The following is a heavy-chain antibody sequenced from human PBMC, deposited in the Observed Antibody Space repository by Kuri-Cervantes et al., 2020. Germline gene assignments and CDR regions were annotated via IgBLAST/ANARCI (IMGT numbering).Heavy chain of an antibody. CDR1: GGTFSSYA. D-gene: IGHD1-26*01. J-gene: IGHJ4*02. Sequence: SVKVSCKASGGTFSSYAISWVRQAPGQGLEWMGGIIPIFGTANYAQKFQGRVTITADESTSTAHMELSSLRSEDTAVYYCARRHRWELLAGPFYDYWGQGTLVTVSS. CDR3: ARRHRWELLAGPFYDY. CDR2: IIPIFGTA. V-gene: IGHV1-69*13.